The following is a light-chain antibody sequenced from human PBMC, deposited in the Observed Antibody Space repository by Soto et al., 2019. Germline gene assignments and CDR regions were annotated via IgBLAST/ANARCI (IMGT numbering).Light chain of an antibody. CDR1: QSVTSSH. CDR3: LLYFSPDRYT. Sequence: EIVLTQTPGTLSLSPGERATLSCRASQSVTSSHLAWYQQKPGQAPRLLIYDASTRATGIPDRFSGSGSDTDFSLTTRSLDPEDFAMYYCLLYFSPDRYTFGPGTKVQIK. V-gene: IGKV3-20*01. J-gene: IGKJ2*01. CDR2: DAS.